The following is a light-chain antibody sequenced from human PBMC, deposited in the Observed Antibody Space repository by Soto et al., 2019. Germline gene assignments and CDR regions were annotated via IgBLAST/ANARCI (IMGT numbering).Light chain of an antibody. CDR2: GAS. CDR3: HQYNNWPPFT. CDR1: QSVSSN. V-gene: IGKV3-15*01. Sequence: EIVMTQSPATLSVSPGERATLSCRASQSVSSNLAWYQQKPGQAPRLLIYGASTRATGIPARFSSSGSGADFSITISSLQPEDFVVYYCHQYNNWPPFTFGRGTKVEIK. J-gene: IGKJ4*01.